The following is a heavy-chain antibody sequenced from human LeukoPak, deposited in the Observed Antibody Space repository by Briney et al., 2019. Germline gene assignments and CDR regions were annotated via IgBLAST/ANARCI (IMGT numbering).Heavy chain of an antibody. J-gene: IGHJ4*02. CDR1: GGSFSGYY. V-gene: IGHV4-34*01. CDR3: ARARGLDYYGSGITLDY. D-gene: IGHD3-10*01. Sequence: SETLSLTCAVYGGSFSGYYWSWIRQPPGKGLEWIGEINHSGSTNYNPSLKSRVTISVDTSKNQFSLKLSSVTAADTAVYCCARARGLDYYGSGITLDYWGQGTLVTVSS. CDR2: INHSGST.